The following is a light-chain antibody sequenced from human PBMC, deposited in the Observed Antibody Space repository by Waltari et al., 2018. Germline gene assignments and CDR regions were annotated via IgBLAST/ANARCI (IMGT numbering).Light chain of an antibody. Sequence: PITQSPSSLSASVGDRVTITCRASQSIATYLNWYQQKPGEAPNLLIYTTSTLQSGVSSRFSGSGSGTAFTLTISSLQPEDVGTYYCQQTFSTPLTFGGGTRVEIK. J-gene: IGKJ4*01. CDR3: QQTFSTPLT. CDR1: QSIATY. CDR2: TTS. V-gene: IGKV1-39*01.